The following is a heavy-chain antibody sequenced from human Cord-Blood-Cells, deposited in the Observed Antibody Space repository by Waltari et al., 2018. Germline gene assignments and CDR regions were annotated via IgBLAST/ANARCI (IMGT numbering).Heavy chain of an antibody. CDR1: GFTFSSSG. Sequence: QVQLVESGGGVVQPGRSLRPSCAASGFTFSSSGMHWVRQAPGKGLAWVAVIWYDGSNKYYADSVKGRFTISRDNSKNTLYLQMNSLRAEDTAVYYCARGGYCSSTSCYEGGFDYWGQGTLVTVSS. CDR2: IWYDGSNK. CDR3: ARGGYCSSTSCYEGGFDY. D-gene: IGHD2-2*01. J-gene: IGHJ4*02. V-gene: IGHV3-33*01.